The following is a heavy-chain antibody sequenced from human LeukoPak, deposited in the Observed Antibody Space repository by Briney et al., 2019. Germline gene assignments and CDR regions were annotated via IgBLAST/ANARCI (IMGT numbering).Heavy chain of an antibody. V-gene: IGHV1-46*01. D-gene: IGHD3-22*01. CDR1: GYTFTGYY. Sequence: ASVKVSCKASGYTFTGYYMHWVRQAPGQGLEWMGWINPSGGSTSYAQKFQGRVTMTRDMSTSTVYMELSSLRSEDTAVYYCASSITMIVVGFDYWGQGTLVTVSS. CDR3: ASSITMIVVGFDY. J-gene: IGHJ4*02. CDR2: INPSGGST.